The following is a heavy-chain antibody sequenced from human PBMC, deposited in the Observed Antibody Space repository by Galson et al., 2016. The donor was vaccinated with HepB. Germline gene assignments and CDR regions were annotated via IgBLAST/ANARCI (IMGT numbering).Heavy chain of an antibody. V-gene: IGHV3-33*01. CDR3: ARALSLRGVITSPQWFDP. D-gene: IGHD3-10*01. CDR1: GFTFSNYG. J-gene: IGHJ5*02. CDR2: TWYDGSNK. Sequence: SLRLSCAASGFTFSNYGMHWVRQAPGKGLEWVAVTWYDGSNKNYADSVKGRFTISRDNSNNTLFLQMKSLRAEDTAVYYCARALSLRGVITSPQWFDPWGEGTTVTVSS.